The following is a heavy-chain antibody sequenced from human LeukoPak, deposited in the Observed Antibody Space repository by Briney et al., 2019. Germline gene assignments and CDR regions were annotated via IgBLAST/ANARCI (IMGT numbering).Heavy chain of an antibody. CDR3: ARVDSSGWYQGYYYYGMDV. D-gene: IGHD6-19*01. V-gene: IGHV3-21*01. Sequence: GGSLRLSCAASGFTFSSYSMNWVRQAPGKGLEWVSSISSSSSYIYCADSVKGRFTISRDNAKNSLYLQMNSLRAEDTAVYYCARVDSSGWYQGYYYYGMDVWGQGTTVTVSS. CDR1: GFTFSSYS. CDR2: ISSSSSYI. J-gene: IGHJ6*02.